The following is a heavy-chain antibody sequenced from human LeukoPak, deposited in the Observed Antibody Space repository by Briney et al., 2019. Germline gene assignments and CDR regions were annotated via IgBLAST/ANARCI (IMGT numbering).Heavy chain of an antibody. CDR1: GFTFSSYW. J-gene: IGHJ3*02. Sequence: GGSLRLSCAASGFTFSSYWMSWVRQAPGKGLEWVSAISGSGGSTYYADSVKGRFTISRDNSKNTLYLQMNSLRAEDTAVYYCAKSRYGDYSLDAFDIWGQGTMVTVSS. CDR3: AKSRYGDYSLDAFDI. D-gene: IGHD4-17*01. CDR2: ISGSGGST. V-gene: IGHV3-23*01.